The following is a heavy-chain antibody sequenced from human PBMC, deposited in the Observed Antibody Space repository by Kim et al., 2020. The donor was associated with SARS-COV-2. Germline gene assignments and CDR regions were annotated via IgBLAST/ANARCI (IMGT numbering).Heavy chain of an antibody. V-gene: IGHV3-23*01. CDR1: GFTFSNYA. CDR2: ISGSGGST. CDR3: AKDTQWLVGGRYYYALDV. D-gene: IGHD6-19*01. Sequence: GGSLRLSCAASGFTFSNYAMSWVRQAPGKGLEWVSAISGSGGSTYYADSVKGRFTISRDNSKNTLYLQMNSLRAEDTALYYCAKDTQWLVGGRYYYALDVWGQGTTVTVSS. J-gene: IGHJ6*02.